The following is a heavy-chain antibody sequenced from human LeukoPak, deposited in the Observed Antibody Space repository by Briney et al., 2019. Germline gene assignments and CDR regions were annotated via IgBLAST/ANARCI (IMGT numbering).Heavy chain of an antibody. CDR2: IYSDGNT. J-gene: IGHJ4*02. Sequence: PGGSLRLSCAASGFTVSSNYMRWVRQAPGKGLEWVSIIYSDGNTYYVDSVKGRFTISRDNSKNTLYLQMNSLRAEDTAVYYCAKGANYYGSGSYHDYWGQGTLVTVSS. CDR1: GFTVSSNY. V-gene: IGHV3-53*05. CDR3: AKGANYYGSGSYHDY. D-gene: IGHD3-10*01.